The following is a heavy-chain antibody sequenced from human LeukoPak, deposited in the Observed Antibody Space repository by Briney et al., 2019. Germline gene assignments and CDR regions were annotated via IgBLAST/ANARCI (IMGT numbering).Heavy chain of an antibody. Sequence: PSETLSLTCNVSGGSISGYHWSWIRQPPGKGLEWLGYIYYSGSSDYNPSLKSRVTMSADTSKNQFSLKLSSVTAADTAVYYCARVPRSYYYYYYMDVWGKGTTVTVSS. CDR1: GGSISGYH. J-gene: IGHJ6*03. CDR2: IYYSGSS. V-gene: IGHV4-59*01. CDR3: ARVPRSYYYYYYMDV.